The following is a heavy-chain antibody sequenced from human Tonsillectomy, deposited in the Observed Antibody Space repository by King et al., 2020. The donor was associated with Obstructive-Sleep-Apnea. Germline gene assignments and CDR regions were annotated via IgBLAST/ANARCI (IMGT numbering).Heavy chain of an antibody. CDR2: LSGSVGST. D-gene: IGHD1-26*01. CDR1: GFTFSSYA. Sequence: VQLVESGGGLVQPGGSLRLSCEASGFTFSSYAMSWVRQAPGKGLEWVAALSGSVGSTYYADSVKGRFTISRDNPKKTRYLQMNSLRAEDTAVYYCAPLWEGGPGWFDPWGQGTLVTVSS. J-gene: IGHJ5*02. V-gene: IGHV3-23*04. CDR3: APLWEGGPGWFDP.